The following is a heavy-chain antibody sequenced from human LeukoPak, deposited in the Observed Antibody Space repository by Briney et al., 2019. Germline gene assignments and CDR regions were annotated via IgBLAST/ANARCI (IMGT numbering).Heavy chain of an antibody. CDR3: ATVGYCSSTSCLGTLGY. CDR1: GYTLTELS. V-gene: IGHV1-24*01. J-gene: IGHJ4*02. D-gene: IGHD2-2*01. CDR2: FDPEDGET. Sequence: ASVKVSCKVSGYTLTELSMHWVRQAPGKGLEWMGGFDPEDGETIYAQKFQGRVTMTEDTSTDTAYMELSSLRSEDTAVYYCATVGYCSSTSCLGTLGYWGQGTLVTVSS.